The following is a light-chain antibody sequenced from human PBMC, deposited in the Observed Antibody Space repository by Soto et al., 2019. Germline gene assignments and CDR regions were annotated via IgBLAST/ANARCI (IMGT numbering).Light chain of an antibody. Sequence: EIVLTQSPGTLSLPPGDRVTLSCRASQSVSIYLAWYQQKPGQAPRLLIYDASNRVTGIPARVSGSGSATDFSLTITTLETEDFAAYYCQQRDDWLTSGGGTNLEIK. CDR3: QQRDDWLT. J-gene: IGKJ4*01. CDR1: QSVSIY. CDR2: DAS. V-gene: IGKV3-11*01.